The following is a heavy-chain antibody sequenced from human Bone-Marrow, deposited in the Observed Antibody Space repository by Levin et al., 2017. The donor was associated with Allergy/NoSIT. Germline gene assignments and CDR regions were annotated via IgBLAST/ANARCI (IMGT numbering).Heavy chain of an antibody. D-gene: IGHD6-19*01. V-gene: IGHV3-23*01. J-gene: IGHJ4*02. CDR2: ISGSGGST. CDR1: GFTFSSYA. Sequence: ASVKVSCAASGFTFSSYAMSWVRQAPGKGLEWVSAISGSGGSTYYADSVKGRFTISRDNSKNTLYLQRNSLRAEDTAVYYCAKVGSGWYGVFDYWGQGTLVTVSS. CDR3: AKVGSGWYGVFDY.